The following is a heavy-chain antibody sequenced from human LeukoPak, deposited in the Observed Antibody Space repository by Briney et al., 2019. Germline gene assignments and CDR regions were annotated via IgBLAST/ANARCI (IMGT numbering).Heavy chain of an antibody. CDR3: ARLNDFWSGYYLTPDY. J-gene: IGHJ4*02. CDR2: IDPSDSYT. Sequence: GESLQISCKGSRYSFTSYWISWVRQMPGKGLEWMGRIDPSDSYTNYSPSFQGHVTISADKSISTAYLQWSSLKASDTAMYYCARLNDFWSGYYLTPDYWGQGTLVTVSS. V-gene: IGHV5-10-1*01. CDR1: RYSFTSYW. D-gene: IGHD3-3*01.